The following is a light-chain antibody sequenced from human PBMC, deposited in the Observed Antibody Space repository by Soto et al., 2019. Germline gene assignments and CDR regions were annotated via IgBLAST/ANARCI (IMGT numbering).Light chain of an antibody. CDR1: QSVSSY. CDR3: QQYGTSPKT. J-gene: IGKJ1*01. V-gene: IGKV3-20*01. Sequence: EIVLTQSPATLSLSPWGRATLSCMASQSVSSYLAWYQQKPGQTPRLLIYGASSRATGIPDRFSGSGSGTDFTLTISRLEPEDFAVYYCQQYGTSPKTFGQGTKVDIK. CDR2: GAS.